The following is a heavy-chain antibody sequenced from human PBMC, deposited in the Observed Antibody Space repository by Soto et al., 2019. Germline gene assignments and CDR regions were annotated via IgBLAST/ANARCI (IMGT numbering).Heavy chain of an antibody. CDR3: AKARGVVVVAATQYFQH. D-gene: IGHD2-15*01. CDR2: ISGSGGST. J-gene: IGHJ1*01. CDR1: GFTFSSYA. V-gene: IGHV3-23*01. Sequence: PGGSLRLSCAASGFTFSSYAMSWVRQAPGKGLEWVSAISGSGGSTYYADSVKGRFTISRDNSKNTLYLQMNSLRAEDTAVYYCAKARGVVVVAATQYFQHWGQGTLVTVSS.